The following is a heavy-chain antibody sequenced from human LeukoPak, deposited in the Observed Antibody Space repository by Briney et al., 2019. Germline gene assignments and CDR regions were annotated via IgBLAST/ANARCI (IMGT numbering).Heavy chain of an antibody. Sequence: GGALRLSCAASGFTICTYAMSWVRQDPRKGLEWVSRISGSSGGSTYYADSMKGLFTISRDNSKNTLFLQMSSLRAEDTALYYCAKKRAVGSSTGLDYWGQGTLVTVSS. CDR3: AKKRAVGSSTGLDY. CDR1: GFTICTYA. J-gene: IGHJ4*02. D-gene: IGHD1-26*01. CDR2: ISGSSGGST. V-gene: IGHV3-23*01.